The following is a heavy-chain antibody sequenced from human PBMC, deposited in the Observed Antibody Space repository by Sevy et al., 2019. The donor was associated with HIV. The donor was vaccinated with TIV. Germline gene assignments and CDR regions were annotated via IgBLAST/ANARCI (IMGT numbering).Heavy chain of an antibody. CDR1: GYIFIDYC. V-gene: IGHV1-2*06. Sequence: ASVKVSCKASGYIFIDYCMHWVRQAPGQGLEWMGRINPNSGGTNYTQKFQGRVTMTRDTSITTVYMELSSLRSDDTAVYYCVRVSFRNYFDHWGQGTLVTVSS. CDR3: VRVSFRNYFDH. J-gene: IGHJ4*02. CDR2: INPNSGGT.